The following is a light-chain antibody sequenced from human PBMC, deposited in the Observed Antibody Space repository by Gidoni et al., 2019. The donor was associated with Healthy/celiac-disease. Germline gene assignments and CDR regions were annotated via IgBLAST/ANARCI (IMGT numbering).Light chain of an antibody. CDR2: DVS. CDR1: SSDVGGYNY. V-gene: IGLV2-11*01. CDR3: CSYAGSYTWV. Sequence: QSALTQPRSLSASPGPSVTISCAGTSSDVGGYNYVSWYQQHPGKAPKLMIYDVSKRPSGVPDRFSGSKSGNTASLTISGLKAEDEADYYCCSYAGSYTWVFGGGTKLTVL. J-gene: IGLJ2*01.